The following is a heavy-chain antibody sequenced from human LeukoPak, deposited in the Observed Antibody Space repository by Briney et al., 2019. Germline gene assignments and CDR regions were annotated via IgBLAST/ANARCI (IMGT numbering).Heavy chain of an antibody. CDR3: AKDSTVTMYYCFDP. D-gene: IGHD4-17*01. J-gene: IGHJ5*02. V-gene: IGHV3-23*01. CDR2: ISGSGGST. CDR1: GFTFSSYA. Sequence: GGSLRLSYAASGFTFSSYAMSWVRQAPGKGLEWVSGISGSGGSTNYADSAKGRFTISRDNSKNTLYLQMNSLRAEDTAVYYCAKDSTVTMYYCFDPWGQGTLVTVSS.